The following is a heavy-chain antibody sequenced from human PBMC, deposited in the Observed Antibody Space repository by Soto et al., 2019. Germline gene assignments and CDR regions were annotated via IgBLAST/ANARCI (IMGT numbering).Heavy chain of an antibody. CDR2: FDPEDGET. D-gene: IGHD3-10*01. CDR1: GYTLTELS. V-gene: IGHV1-24*01. Sequence: ASVKVSCKVSGYTLTELSMHCVRQAPGKGLEWMGGFDPEDGETIYAQKFQGRVTMTEDTSTDTAYMELSSLRSEDTAVYYCAISWFGESNWFEPWGQGTLVTVSS. J-gene: IGHJ5*02. CDR3: AISWFGESNWFEP.